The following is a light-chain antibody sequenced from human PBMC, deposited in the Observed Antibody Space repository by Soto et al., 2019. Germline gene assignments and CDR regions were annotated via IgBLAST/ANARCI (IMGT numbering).Light chain of an antibody. Sequence: DIQMTQSPSSVSASVGDTVSITCRASRVIGDWLAWYQHKPGKVPKLLIYGASTLQSGVPSRFSASGVGTDFTLTMSTLQPEDFATYSCQQANNFPLTFGGGTKVEIK. V-gene: IGKV1-12*01. CDR3: QQANNFPLT. CDR2: GAS. CDR1: RVIGDW. J-gene: IGKJ4*01.